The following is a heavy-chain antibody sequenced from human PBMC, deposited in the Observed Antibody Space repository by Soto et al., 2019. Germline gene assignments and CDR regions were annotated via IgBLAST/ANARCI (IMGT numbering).Heavy chain of an antibody. V-gene: IGHV1-18*01. J-gene: IGHJ6*02. Sequence: QVQLVQSGAEVKKPGASVKVSCKASGYTFTSYGISWVRQAPGQGLEWMGWISTYNGNTNYTQKLQGRVTMTTDTSMSTAYMELRSLRSDDTAVYYCARRYGIAAAGTYYYYYGMDVWGQGTTVTVSS. D-gene: IGHD6-13*01. CDR1: GYTFTSYG. CDR2: ISTYNGNT. CDR3: ARRYGIAAAGTYYYYYGMDV.